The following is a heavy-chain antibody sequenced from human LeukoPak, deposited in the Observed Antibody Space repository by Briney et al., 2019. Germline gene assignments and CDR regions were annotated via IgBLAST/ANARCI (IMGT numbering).Heavy chain of an antibody. D-gene: IGHD2-2*01. CDR1: GFTFSDYY. V-gene: IGHV3-11*06. CDR2: ISGSGSYT. CDR3: ATETRYCTSTSCSYYYGMDV. Sequence: AGSLRLSCAASGFTFSDYYMTWIRQAPGKGREWVSYISGSGSYTNYADSVKGRFTISRDNAKNSLFLQMNSLRAEDTAVYYCATETRYCTSTSCSYYYGMDVWGKGTTVTVSS. J-gene: IGHJ6*04.